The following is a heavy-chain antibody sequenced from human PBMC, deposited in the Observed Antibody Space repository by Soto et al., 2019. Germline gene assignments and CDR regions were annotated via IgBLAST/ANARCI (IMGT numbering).Heavy chain of an antibody. CDR3: AKGAVAGTPTSYYCYGMDV. D-gene: IGHD6-19*01. CDR1: GGTFRTYA. J-gene: IGHJ6*02. V-gene: IGHV1-69*12. Sequence: QVQLLQSGAEVKKPGSSVRVSCEASGGTFRTYAISWVLQAPGQGLEWMGEFIPIFGTVNYAQKFQGSVTLPADEITTTVYMDLRSLRSEDTAVYYCAKGAVAGTPTSYYCYGMDVWGQGTTGTVSS. CDR2: FIPIFGTV.